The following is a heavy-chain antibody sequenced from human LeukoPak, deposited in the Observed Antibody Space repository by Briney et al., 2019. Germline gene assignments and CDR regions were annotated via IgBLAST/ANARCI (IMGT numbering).Heavy chain of an antibody. D-gene: IGHD3-10*01. V-gene: IGHV3-74*01. CDR2: INSDGSST. CDR3: ARDVSRGWFDP. Sequence: GGSLRLSCAASGFTFSSYWMHGVRQAPGKGLVWVSRINSDGSSTSYADSVKGRFTISRDNAKNTLYLQMNSLRAEDTAVYYCARDVSRGWFDPWGQGTLVTVSS. J-gene: IGHJ5*02. CDR1: GFTFSSYW.